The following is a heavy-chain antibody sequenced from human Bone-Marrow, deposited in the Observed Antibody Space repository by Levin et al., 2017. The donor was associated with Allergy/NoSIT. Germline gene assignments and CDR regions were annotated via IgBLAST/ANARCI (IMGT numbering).Heavy chain of an antibody. D-gene: IGHD6-19*01. V-gene: IGHV4-4*02. CDR3: ARVEEYSSGWYASGAFDI. Sequence: SETLSLTCAVSGGSISSSNWWSWVRQPPGKGLEWIGEIYHSGSTNYNPSLKSRVTISVDKSKNQFSLKLSSVTAADTAVYYCARVEEYSSGWYASGAFDIWGQGTMVTVSS. CDR2: IYHSGST. J-gene: IGHJ3*02. CDR1: GGSISSSNW.